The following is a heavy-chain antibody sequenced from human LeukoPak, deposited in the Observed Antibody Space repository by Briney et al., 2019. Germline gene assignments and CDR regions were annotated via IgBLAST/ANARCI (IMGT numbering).Heavy chain of an antibody. J-gene: IGHJ4*02. CDR2: IYTSGST. CDR1: GGSISSYY. CDR3: ARGGDSSGFY. D-gene: IGHD6-19*01. V-gene: IGHV4-4*07. Sequence: PSETLFLTCTVSGGSISSYYWSWIRQPAGKGLEWIGRIYTSGSTNYNPSLKSRVTISVDKSKNQFSLKLSSVTAADTAVYYCARGGDSSGFYWGQGTLVTVSS.